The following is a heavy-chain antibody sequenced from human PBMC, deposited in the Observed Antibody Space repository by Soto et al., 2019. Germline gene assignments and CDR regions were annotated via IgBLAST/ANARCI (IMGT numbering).Heavy chain of an antibody. Sequence: RRLSCAASGGPFSGCALSWVRQAPGGGLEWVSFISSNGGYTNYADSVKGRFSISRDNSNNMLYLQMSSLRAEDSAIYYCLTWSHKVLTGPDGYGMDVWGQGTTVTVSS. CDR2: ISSNGGYT. D-gene: IGHD3-9*01. V-gene: IGHV3-23*01. J-gene: IGHJ6*02. CDR3: LTWSHKVLTGPDGYGMDV. CDR1: GGPFSGCA.